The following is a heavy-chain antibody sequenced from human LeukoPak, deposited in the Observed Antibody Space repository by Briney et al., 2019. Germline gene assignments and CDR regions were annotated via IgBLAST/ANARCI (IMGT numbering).Heavy chain of an antibody. J-gene: IGHJ6*03. Sequence: GGSLRLSCAASGFTFSSYWMHWVRQAPGKGLVWVSRINTDGSSTSYADSVKGRFTISRDNAKNTLYLQMNSLRAEDTAVYYCARDCSSTSCSTTGYYYYYYMDVWGKGTTVTVSS. CDR2: INTDGSST. D-gene: IGHD2-2*01. CDR3: ARDCSSTSCSTTGYYYYYYMDV. CDR1: GFTFSSYW. V-gene: IGHV3-74*01.